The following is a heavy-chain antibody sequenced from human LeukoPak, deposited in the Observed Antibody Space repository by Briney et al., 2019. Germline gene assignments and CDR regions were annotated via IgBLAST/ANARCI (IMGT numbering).Heavy chain of an antibody. CDR2: INHSGST. V-gene: IGHV4-34*01. CDR1: GGSFSGYY. CDR3: ARGEYFQH. Sequence: PSETLSLTCAVYGGSFSGYYWSWIRQPPGKGLEWIGEINHSGSTNYNPSLKSRVTISVDTSKNQFSLNLSSVTAADTAVYYCARGEYFQHWGQGTLVTVSS. J-gene: IGHJ1*01.